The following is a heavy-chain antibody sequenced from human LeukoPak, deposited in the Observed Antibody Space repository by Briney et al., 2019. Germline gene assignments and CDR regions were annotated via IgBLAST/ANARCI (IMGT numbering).Heavy chain of an antibody. CDR1: GYTFTSYG. J-gene: IGHJ5*02. Sequence: ASVKVSCKASGYTFTSYGISWVRQAPGQGLEWMGWINPNSGGTNYAQKFQGRVTMTRDTSISTAYMELSRLRSDDTAVYYCARKLIAAAGTFDPWGQGTLVTVSS. V-gene: IGHV1-2*02. D-gene: IGHD6-13*01. CDR3: ARKLIAAAGTFDP. CDR2: INPNSGGT.